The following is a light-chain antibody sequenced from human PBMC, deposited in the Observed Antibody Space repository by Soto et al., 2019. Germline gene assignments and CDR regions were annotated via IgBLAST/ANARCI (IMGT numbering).Light chain of an antibody. CDR2: LEGSGRY. CDR1: SGHSSHI. V-gene: IGLV4-60*03. CDR3: ETWDSNTRV. J-gene: IGLJ3*02. Sequence: QSVLTQSSSASASLGSSVKLTCTLGSGHSSHIIAWHQQQPGKAPRFLMNLEGSGRYNKGSGVPERFSGASSGADRYLSISNLQSEDGADYYCETWDSNTRVFGGGTKLTVL.